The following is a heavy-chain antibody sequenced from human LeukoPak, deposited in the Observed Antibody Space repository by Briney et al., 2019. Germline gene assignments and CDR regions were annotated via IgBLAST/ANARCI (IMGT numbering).Heavy chain of an antibody. J-gene: IGHJ6*02. V-gene: IGHV4-31*03. D-gene: IGHD2-2*01. Sequence: KTSETLSLTCTVSGSSISSGGYYWSWIRQHPGKGLEWIGYIYYSGSTYYNPSLKSRVTISVDTSKNQFSLKLSSVTAADTAVYYCARDRHIVVVPAARADYYGMDVWGQGTTVTVSS. CDR1: GSSISSGGYY. CDR3: ARDRHIVVVPAARADYYGMDV. CDR2: IYYSGST.